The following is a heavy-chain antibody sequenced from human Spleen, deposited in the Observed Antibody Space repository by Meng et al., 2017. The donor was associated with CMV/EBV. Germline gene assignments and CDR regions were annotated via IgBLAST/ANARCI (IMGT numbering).Heavy chain of an antibody. CDR2: IYPGDSDT. CDR1: GYRFTKSW. CDR3: ARGTVPPSLVDY. D-gene: IGHD3-16*01. V-gene: IGHV5-51*01. J-gene: IGHJ4*02. Sequence: KVSCKGSGYRFTKSWIGWVRQMPGKGLEWMGLIYPGDSDTKYGPSLQGQVTISADKSFSTAYLQWSSLEASDTAMYYCARGTVPPSLVDYWGQGTLVTVSS.